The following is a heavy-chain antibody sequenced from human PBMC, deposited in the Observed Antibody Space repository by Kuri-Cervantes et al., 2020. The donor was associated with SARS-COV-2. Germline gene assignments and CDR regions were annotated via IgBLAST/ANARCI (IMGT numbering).Heavy chain of an antibody. CDR2: INSDGSST. D-gene: IGHD3-3*01. V-gene: IGHV3-74*01. J-gene: IGHJ6*02. CDR1: GFTFSSYG. CDR3: ASGGPYYDFWSGLTYYYYYGMDV. Sequence: GGSLRLSCAASGFTFSSYGMHWVRQAPGKGLVWVSRINSDGSSTSYAGSVKGRFTISRDNAKNTLYLQMNSLRAEDTAVYYCASGGPYYDFWSGLTYYYYYGMDVWGQGTTVTVSS.